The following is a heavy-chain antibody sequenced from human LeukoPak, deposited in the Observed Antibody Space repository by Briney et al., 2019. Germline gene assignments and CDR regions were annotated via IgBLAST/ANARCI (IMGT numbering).Heavy chain of an antibody. CDR3: ARDATRGGDNDY. D-gene: IGHD2-21*02. J-gene: IGHJ4*02. Sequence: GGSLRLSCAVSGFTFTSYWMSWVRQAPGKGLEWVANINEDGSYKFHADSVRGRLTISRDNSKNSLYLQMSSLRADDTAVYYCARDATRGGDNDYWGQGTRVIVSS. CDR1: GFTFTSYW. V-gene: IGHV3-7*01. CDR2: INEDGSYK.